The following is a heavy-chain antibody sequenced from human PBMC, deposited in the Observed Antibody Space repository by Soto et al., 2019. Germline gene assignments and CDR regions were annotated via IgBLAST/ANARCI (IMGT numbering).Heavy chain of an antibody. Sequence: PSETLSLTCAVYGGSFSGYYWSWIRQPPGKGLEWIGEINHSGSTNYNPSLKSRVTISVDTSKNQFSLKLSSVTAADTAVYYCARQLTDDSSGYYYEGIYNWFDPWGQGTLVTVSS. CDR3: ARQLTDDSSGYYYEGIYNWFDP. V-gene: IGHV4-34*01. CDR1: GGSFSGYY. CDR2: INHSGST. J-gene: IGHJ5*02. D-gene: IGHD3-22*01.